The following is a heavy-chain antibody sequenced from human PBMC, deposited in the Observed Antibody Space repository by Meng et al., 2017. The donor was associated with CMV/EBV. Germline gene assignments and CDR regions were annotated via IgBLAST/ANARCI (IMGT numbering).Heavy chain of an antibody. Sequence: GESLKISCAASGFTFSSYSMNWVRQAPGKGLEWVSSISSSSSYIYHADSVKGRFTISRDNAKNSLYLQMNSLRAEDTAVYYCARESGYCFDYWGQGTLVTVSS. CDR3: ARESGYCFDY. J-gene: IGHJ4*02. CDR1: GFTFSSYS. V-gene: IGHV3-21*01. D-gene: IGHD3-3*01. CDR2: ISSSSSYI.